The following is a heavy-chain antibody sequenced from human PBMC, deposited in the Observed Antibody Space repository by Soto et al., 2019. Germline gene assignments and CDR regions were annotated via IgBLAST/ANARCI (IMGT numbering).Heavy chain of an antibody. CDR2: TYFRSKWHY. D-gene: IGHD6-19*01. CDR3: ARSDQWLAT. Sequence: SQTLSLTCAISGDSVSSNSAAWSWIRQSPSRGLEWLGRTYFRSKWHYCYAVSVRSRITIKPDTSKNQFSLQLNSVTTEDTAVYYCARSDQWLATWGQGTLVTVSS. CDR1: GDSVSSNSAA. J-gene: IGHJ5*02. V-gene: IGHV6-1*01.